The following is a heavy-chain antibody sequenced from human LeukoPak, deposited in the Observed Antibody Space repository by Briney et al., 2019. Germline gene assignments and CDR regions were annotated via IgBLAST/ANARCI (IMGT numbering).Heavy chain of an antibody. CDR3: ARDSGFSGTQRGEY. D-gene: IGHD3/OR15-3a*01. Sequence: SGGSLRLSCAASGFTFSNYAMHWVRQAPGKGLEWVAVISYDGSNKYYADSVKGRFTISRDNSKNTLYLQMNSLRAEDTAVYYCARDSGFSGTQRGEYWGQGTLVTVSS. J-gene: IGHJ4*02. CDR2: ISYDGSNK. CDR1: GFTFSNYA. V-gene: IGHV3-30*04.